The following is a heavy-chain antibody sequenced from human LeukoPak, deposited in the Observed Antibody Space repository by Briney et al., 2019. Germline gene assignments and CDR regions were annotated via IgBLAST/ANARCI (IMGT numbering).Heavy chain of an antibody. D-gene: IGHD6-19*01. Sequence: SETLSLTCTVSGGSISSYYWSWIRQPPGMGLEWVGYIYYSGSAHYNPSLKSRVTISLDTSKNQFSLKLSSVTAADTAVYYCARRSDKYFFDYWGQGTLVAVSS. CDR2: IYYSGSA. CDR3: ARRSDKYFFDY. V-gene: IGHV4-59*08. CDR1: GGSISSYY. J-gene: IGHJ4*02.